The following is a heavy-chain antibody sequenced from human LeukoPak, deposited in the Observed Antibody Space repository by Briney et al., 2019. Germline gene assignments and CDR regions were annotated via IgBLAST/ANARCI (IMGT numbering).Heavy chain of an antibody. J-gene: IGHJ4*02. D-gene: IGHD3-22*01. CDR2: ISSGGST. CDR3: ARRSYDGSGYYYVDY. Sequence: SETLSLTCTVSGGSISSSGYYWGWIRQPPGKGLEWIGGISSGGSTHYIPSLKSRVTISVDTPKNQFSLKLSSVTAADTAVYYCARRSYDGSGYYYVDYWGQGTLVTVSS. CDR1: GGSISSSGYY. V-gene: IGHV4-39*01.